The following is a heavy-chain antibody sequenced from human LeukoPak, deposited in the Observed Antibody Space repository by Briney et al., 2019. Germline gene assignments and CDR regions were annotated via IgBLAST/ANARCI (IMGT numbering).Heavy chain of an antibody. CDR3: ARRGGLYYYDSSGYYWGLDAFDI. J-gene: IGHJ3*02. D-gene: IGHD3-22*01. CDR2: IYTSGST. CDR1: GGSISSYY. Sequence: SETLSLTCTVSGGSISSYYWSWIRQPAGKGLEWIGRIYTSGSTNYNPSLKSRVTMSVDTSKNQFSLKLSSVTAADTAVYYCARRGGLYYYDSSGYYWGLDAFDIWGQGTMVTVSS. V-gene: IGHV4-4*07.